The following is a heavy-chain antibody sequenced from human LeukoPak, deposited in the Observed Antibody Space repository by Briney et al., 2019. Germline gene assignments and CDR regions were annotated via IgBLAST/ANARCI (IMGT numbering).Heavy chain of an antibody. D-gene: IGHD2-21*01. CDR2: IIPFLGTT. V-gene: IGHV1-69*11. J-gene: IGHJ4*02. CDR3: TIIPNVILFTHYFEY. Sequence: SVKVSCKASGGVLTTYAVSWVRQAPGQGLEWMGSIIPFLGTTNYAQKFQGRVTITADEPTRTAYMELTYVRSDDTAVYYCTIIPNVILFTHYFEYWGQGTLVTVSS. CDR1: GGVLTTYA.